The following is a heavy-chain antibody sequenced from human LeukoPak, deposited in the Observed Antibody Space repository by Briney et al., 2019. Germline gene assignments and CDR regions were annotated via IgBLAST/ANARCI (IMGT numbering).Heavy chain of an antibody. V-gene: IGHV3-21*01. CDR2: ISSRSSYI. D-gene: IGHD6-6*01. J-gene: IGHJ4*02. CDR3: ARDEQLVLPFDY. CDR1: GFTFSSYS. Sequence: GGSLRLSCAASGFTFSSYSMNWVRQAPGKGLEWVSSISSRSSYIYYADSVKGRFTISRDNAKNSLYLQMNSLRAEDTAVYYCARDEQLVLPFDYWGQGTLVTVSS.